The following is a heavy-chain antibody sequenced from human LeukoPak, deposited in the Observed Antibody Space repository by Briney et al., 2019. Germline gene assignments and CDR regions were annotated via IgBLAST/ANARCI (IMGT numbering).Heavy chain of an antibody. J-gene: IGHJ4*02. CDR2: IIPIFGTA. D-gene: IGHD4-17*01. V-gene: IGHV1-69*05. Sequence: SVKVSCKASVGTFSSYAISWVRQAPGKGLEWMGGIIPIFGTANCAQKFQGRVTITTDESTSTAYMELSSLRSEDTAVYYCARGSTVTSEIDYWGQGTLVTVSS. CDR1: VGTFSSYA. CDR3: ARGSTVTSEIDY.